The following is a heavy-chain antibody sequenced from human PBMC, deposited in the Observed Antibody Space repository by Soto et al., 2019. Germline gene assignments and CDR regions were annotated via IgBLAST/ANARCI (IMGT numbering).Heavy chain of an antibody. D-gene: IGHD2-2*02. Sequence: SVKASCKASVGTFSSYAISWVRQAPGQGLEWMGGIIPIFGTANYAQKFQGRVTITADKSTSTAYMELSSLRSEDTAVYYCARVVVVPAAILYYYGMDVWRQGPTVTVSS. CDR2: IIPIFGTA. CDR3: ARVVVVPAAILYYYGMDV. J-gene: IGHJ6*02. V-gene: IGHV1-69*06. CDR1: VGTFSSYA.